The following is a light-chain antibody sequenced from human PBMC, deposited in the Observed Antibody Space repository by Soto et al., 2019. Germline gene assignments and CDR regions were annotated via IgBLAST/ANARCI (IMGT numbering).Light chain of an antibody. CDR3: QQYYASLQT. Sequence: DIVMTQSPDSLAVSLGERDTINCKSSQSLLYRSNNKNYLAWYQQKPGQPPKLLIYWASTRESGVPDRFSGSGSGTDFTLTISSLQAEDVAVYYCQQYYASLQTFGPGTKVDIK. V-gene: IGKV4-1*01. J-gene: IGKJ3*01. CDR1: QSLLYRSNNKNY. CDR2: WAS.